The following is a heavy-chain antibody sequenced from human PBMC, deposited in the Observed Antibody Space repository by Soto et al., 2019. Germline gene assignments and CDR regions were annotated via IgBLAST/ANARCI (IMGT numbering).Heavy chain of an antibody. CDR1: GGSISSSSYY. CDR3: ARGKILWFGELANFDY. D-gene: IGHD3-10*01. J-gene: IGHJ4*02. CDR2: IYYSGST. Sequence: SETLSLTCTVSGGSISSSSYYWGWIRQPPGKGLEWIGSIYYSGSTYYNPSLKSRVTISVDKSKNQFSLKLSSVTAADTAVYYCARGKILWFGELANFDYWGQGTLVTVSS. V-gene: IGHV4-39*07.